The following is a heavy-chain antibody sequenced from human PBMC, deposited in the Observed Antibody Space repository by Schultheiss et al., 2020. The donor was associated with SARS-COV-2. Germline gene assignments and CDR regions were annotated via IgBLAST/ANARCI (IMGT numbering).Heavy chain of an antibody. Sequence: GGSLRLSCAASGFTFSSFGMHWVRQAPGKGLEWVAVIWYDGSHKYYADSVNGRFIISRDNSKNTLYLQMTSLRVEDTAMYYCVRDGPAASYGMDVWGQGTTVTVSS. V-gene: IGHV3-33*01. D-gene: IGHD2-2*01. J-gene: IGHJ6*02. CDR1: GFTFSSFG. CDR2: IWYDGSHK. CDR3: VRDGPAASYGMDV.